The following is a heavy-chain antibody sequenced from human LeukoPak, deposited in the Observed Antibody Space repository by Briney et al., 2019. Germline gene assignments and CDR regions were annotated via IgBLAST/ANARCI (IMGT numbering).Heavy chain of an antibody. CDR3: ARDRYNGGDAFDI. CDR2: INPSGGST. D-gene: IGHD5-24*01. V-gene: IGHV1-46*01. Sequence: ASVKVSCKASGYTFTSYYMHWVRQAPGQGLEWMGIINPSGGSTSYAQKFRGRVTMTRDTSTSTVYMELSSLRSEDTAVYYCARDRYNGGDAFDIWGQGTMVTVSS. CDR1: GYTFTSYY. J-gene: IGHJ3*02.